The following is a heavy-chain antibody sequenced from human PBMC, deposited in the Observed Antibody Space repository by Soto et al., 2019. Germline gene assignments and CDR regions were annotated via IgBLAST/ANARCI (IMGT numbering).Heavy chain of an antibody. Sequence: ASGKVSCKSSGYTFTGYYMHGVRQAPGQGLEWMGWINPNSGGTNYAQKFQGWVTMTRDTSISTAYMELSRLRSDDTAVYYCARDRGVDYYYGMDVWGQGTTVTVSS. CDR2: INPNSGGT. CDR3: ARDRGVDYYYGMDV. V-gene: IGHV1-2*04. CDR1: GYTFTGYY. J-gene: IGHJ6*02. D-gene: IGHD2-15*01.